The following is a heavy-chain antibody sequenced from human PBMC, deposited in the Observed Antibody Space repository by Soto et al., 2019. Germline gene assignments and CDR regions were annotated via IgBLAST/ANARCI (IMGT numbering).Heavy chain of an antibody. Sequence: GASVKVCCKGSGYTFTDYYMHWVRQAPGQGLEWMGWINPKSGGTNYAQKFQGRVTLTRDTSISTAYMELSSLRSDDTAVYYCAREMTTGDYTDAFDIWGPGTMVTVSS. J-gene: IGHJ3*02. CDR1: GYTFTDYY. V-gene: IGHV1-2*02. CDR3: AREMTTGDYTDAFDI. D-gene: IGHD4-17*01. CDR2: INPKSGGT.